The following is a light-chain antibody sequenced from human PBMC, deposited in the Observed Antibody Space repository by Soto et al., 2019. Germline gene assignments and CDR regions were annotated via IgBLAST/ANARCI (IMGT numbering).Light chain of an antibody. CDR2: EVS. CDR1: SRDVGGYNY. J-gene: IGLJ1*01. Sequence: QSALTQPASVSGSPGQSITISCTGTSRDVGGYNYVSWHQQHPGKAPKVIITEVSNRPSGVSNRFSGSKSGNTASLTISGLQAEDEADYYCCSYAGSYSYIFGIGTKVTVL. CDR3: CSYAGSYSYI. V-gene: IGLV2-14*01.